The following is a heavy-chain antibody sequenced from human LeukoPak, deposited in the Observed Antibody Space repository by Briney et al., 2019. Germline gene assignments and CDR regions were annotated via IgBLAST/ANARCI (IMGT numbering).Heavy chain of an antibody. J-gene: IGHJ4*02. CDR1: GGSITNYY. CDR3: ARAIPYGSGALFDY. V-gene: IGHV4-59*08. D-gene: IGHD3-10*01. CDR2: IYYSGTT. Sequence: PSETLSLTCTISGGSITNYYWSWIRQPPGKGLEWIGYIYYSGTTNYNPSLKSRVTISVDTSKNQFSLKLSSVTAADTAVYYCARAIPYGSGALFDYWGQGTLVTVSS.